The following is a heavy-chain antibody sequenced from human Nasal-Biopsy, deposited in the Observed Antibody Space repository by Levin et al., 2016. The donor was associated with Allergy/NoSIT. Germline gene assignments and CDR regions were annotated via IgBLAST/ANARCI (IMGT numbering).Heavy chain of an antibody. CDR2: ITDTGSS. CDR3: AGMGLAPDC. J-gene: IGHJ4*02. V-gene: IGHV4-59*11. CDR1: GASISAHY. Sequence: SETLSLTCTVSGASISAHYWSWIRQPPGKGLEWIGYITDTGSSNYNLSLESRVTISRDTSKNQFSLKLSSLTAADTAMYYCAGMGLAPDCWGQGTLVTVSS. D-gene: IGHD3/OR15-3a*01.